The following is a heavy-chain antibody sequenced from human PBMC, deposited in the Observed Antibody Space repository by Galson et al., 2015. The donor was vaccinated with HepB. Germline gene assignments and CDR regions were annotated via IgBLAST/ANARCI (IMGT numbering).Heavy chain of an antibody. CDR2: ISYDGSK. J-gene: IGHJ4*02. Sequence: SLRLSCAASGFSFSNYGIHWVRQAPGKGLEWVAVISYDGSKTYADSVKGRLTISRDNSKSTLYLHMNSLRFEDTSMYYCARVRINNLDYWGQGTLVTVSS. CDR3: ARVRINNLDY. V-gene: IGHV3-30*03. CDR1: GFSFSNYG. D-gene: IGHD1/OR15-1a*01.